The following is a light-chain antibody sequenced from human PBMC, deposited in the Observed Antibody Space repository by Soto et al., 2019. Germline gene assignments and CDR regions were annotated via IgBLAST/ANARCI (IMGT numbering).Light chain of an antibody. CDR2: AAS. Sequence: NKVTQSPSSLSASVGDRVTIACRASQDISSYLAWYQQKPGKAPTLLIYAASTLQSGVPSRFSGSGFGTDFTLTISCLQSEDFATYYCQQYYSFPLTFGGGTMVDI. CDR1: QDISSY. CDR3: QQYYSFPLT. V-gene: IGKV1-8*01. J-gene: IGKJ4*01.